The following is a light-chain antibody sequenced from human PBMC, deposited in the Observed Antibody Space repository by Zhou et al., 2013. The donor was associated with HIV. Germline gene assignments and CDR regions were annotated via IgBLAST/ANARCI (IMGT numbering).Light chain of an antibody. CDR2: KAS. CDR3: QQYAHYRT. V-gene: IGKV1-5*03. CDR1: QSISTW. Sequence: DIQMTQFLLPPVCSVGDRVTITCRASQSISTWLAWYQQKPGKAPKLLIYKASTLESGVPSRFSGSGSGAEFTLTISSLQPDDFATYYCQQYAHYRTFGQGTKVEI. J-gene: IGKJ1*01.